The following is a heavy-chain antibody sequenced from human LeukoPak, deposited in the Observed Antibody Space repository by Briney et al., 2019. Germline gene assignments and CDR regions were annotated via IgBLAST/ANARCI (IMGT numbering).Heavy chain of an antibody. Sequence: SETLSLTCAVSGGSFNGYSWSWIRQPPGKGLEWIGEINNSGGTNYNPSLKSRVTISVDTSKNQFSLKLRSVTAADTAVYYGAGVCLWGGSCYVYYNGMDVWGQGTTVTVSS. CDR1: GGSFNGYS. V-gene: IGHV4-34*01. D-gene: IGHD2-2*01. J-gene: IGHJ6*02. CDR2: INNSGGT. CDR3: AGVCLWGGSCYVYYNGMDV.